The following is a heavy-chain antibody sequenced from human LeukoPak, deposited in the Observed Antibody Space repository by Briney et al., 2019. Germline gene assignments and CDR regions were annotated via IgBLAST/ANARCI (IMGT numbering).Heavy chain of an antibody. CDR3: AKGQGYCSTTLCSKGYYYLDL. D-gene: IGHD2-2*01. CDR1: GFTFGSYD. CDR2: ISGSGANT. V-gene: IGHV3-23*01. J-gene: IGHJ4*02. Sequence: GGSLSLSCAASGFTFGSYDMSWVRQAPGKGLEWVSAISGSGANTYYADSVKGRFTISRDNSKNTLFLQMSSLRAEDTAVYYCAKGQGYCSTTLCSKGYYYLDLWGQGTLVTVSS.